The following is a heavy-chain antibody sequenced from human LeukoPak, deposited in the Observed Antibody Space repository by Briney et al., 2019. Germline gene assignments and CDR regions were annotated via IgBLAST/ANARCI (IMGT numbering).Heavy chain of an antibody. CDR1: GFTFSSYG. Sequence: GGSLRLSCAASGFTFSSYGMHWVRQAPGKGLEWVAVISYDGSNKYYADSVKGRFTISRDNSKNTLYLQMNSLRAEDTAVYYCAEGLIDILTGYDYWGQGTLVTVSS. CDR3: AEGLIDILTGYDY. CDR2: ISYDGSNK. J-gene: IGHJ4*02. V-gene: IGHV3-30*18. D-gene: IGHD3-9*01.